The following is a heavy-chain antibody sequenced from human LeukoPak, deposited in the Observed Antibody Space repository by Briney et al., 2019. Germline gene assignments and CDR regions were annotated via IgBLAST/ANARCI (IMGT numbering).Heavy chain of an antibody. CDR1: GYTFTGYY. Sequence: ASVKVSCKASGYTFTGYYMHWVRQAPGQGLEWMGWINPNSGGTNYAQKFQGRVTMTRDTSISTAYMELSRLRSDDTAVYYCARLQGGDSEQDAFDIWGQGTMVTVSS. D-gene: IGHD3-10*01. CDR2: INPNSGGT. CDR3: ARLQGGDSEQDAFDI. V-gene: IGHV1-2*02. J-gene: IGHJ3*02.